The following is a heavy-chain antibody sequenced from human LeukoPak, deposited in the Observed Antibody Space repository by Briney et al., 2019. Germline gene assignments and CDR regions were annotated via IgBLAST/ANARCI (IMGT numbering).Heavy chain of an antibody. CDR2: FDPEDGET. D-gene: IGHD4-17*01. CDR1: GYTFTGYY. V-gene: IGHV1-24*01. Sequence: ASVKVSCTASGYTFTGYYMHWVRQAPGKGLEWMGGFDPEDGETIYAQKFQGRVTMTEDTSTDTAYMELSSLRSEDTAVYYCATPTGGDYWVFGYWGQGTLVTVSS. J-gene: IGHJ4*02. CDR3: ATPTGGDYWVFGY.